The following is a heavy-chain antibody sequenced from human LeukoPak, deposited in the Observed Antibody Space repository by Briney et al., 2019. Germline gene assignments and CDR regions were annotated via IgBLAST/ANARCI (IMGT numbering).Heavy chain of an antibody. CDR1: GYTFTSYG. D-gene: IGHD3-22*01. CDR3: ARNGYYDSSGDFDY. Sequence: ASVEVSCKASGYTFTSYGISWVRQAPGQGLEWMGWISAYNGNTNYAQKLQGRVTMTTDTSTSTAYMELRSLRSDDTAVYYCARNGYYDSSGDFDYWGQGTLVTVSS. V-gene: IGHV1-18*01. CDR2: ISAYNGNT. J-gene: IGHJ4*02.